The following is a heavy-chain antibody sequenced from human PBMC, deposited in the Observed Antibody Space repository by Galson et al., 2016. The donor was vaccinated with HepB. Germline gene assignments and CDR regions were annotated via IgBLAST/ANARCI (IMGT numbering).Heavy chain of an antibody. J-gene: IGHJ6*04. Sequence: SLRLSCAASGFSAPRNYMTRSRHAPGKGPEWVSVLSCIGTTHYADSVQGRFTISRDADQNTLFLQMDRLRPEDTATYCCARGFCGGRSCYGGFYYGMDVWGKGTRVIVSS. CDR3: ARGFCGGRSCYGGFYYGMDV. D-gene: IGHD2-2*01. V-gene: IGHV3-66*02. CDR1: GFSAPRNY. CDR2: LSCIGTT.